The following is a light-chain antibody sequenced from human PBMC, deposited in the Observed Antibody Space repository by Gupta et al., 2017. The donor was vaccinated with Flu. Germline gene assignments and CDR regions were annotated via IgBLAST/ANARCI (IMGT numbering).Light chain of an antibody. CDR3: SSYTSSSTVV. Sequence: SALPQPASAFGSPGQSITISCTGTSRDVGGYNYVCWYQQHPGQAPKLMIYEVSNRPSRVSNRFSGSKSGNTASLTISALQAEDEADYYCSSYTSSSTVVFGGGTKLTVL. CDR2: EVS. V-gene: IGLV2-14*01. J-gene: IGLJ2*01. CDR1: SRDVGGYNY.